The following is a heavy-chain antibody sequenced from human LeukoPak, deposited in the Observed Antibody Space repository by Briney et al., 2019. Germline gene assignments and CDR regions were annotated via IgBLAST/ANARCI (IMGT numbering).Heavy chain of an antibody. D-gene: IGHD3-9*01. CDR1: GGSINNYY. J-gene: IGHJ4*02. CDR2: IYSSGKT. CDR3: ARTPQGDNYFDY. Sequence: SETLSLTCTVSGGSINNYYWTWIRQPAGKGLEWIGRIYSSGKTNYNPSLKGRVTMPVDTSNNQLSLMMTSVTAADTAVFYCARTPQGDNYFDYWGQGHLVTVSS. V-gene: IGHV4-4*07.